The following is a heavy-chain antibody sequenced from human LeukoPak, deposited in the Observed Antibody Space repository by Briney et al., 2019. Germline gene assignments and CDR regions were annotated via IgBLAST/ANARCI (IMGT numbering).Heavy chain of an antibody. Sequence: GGSLRLSCAASGVTVNNNYMSWVRQAPGKGLEWVSIIYPAGNTFYADFVKGRFTISRDISKNILYLQMNSLTAEDTAVYYCARLRDVVAFDIWGQGTKVTVSS. CDR1: GVTVNNNY. V-gene: IGHV3-53*01. J-gene: IGHJ3*02. CDR2: IYPAGNT. D-gene: IGHD2-21*01. CDR3: ARLRDVVAFDI.